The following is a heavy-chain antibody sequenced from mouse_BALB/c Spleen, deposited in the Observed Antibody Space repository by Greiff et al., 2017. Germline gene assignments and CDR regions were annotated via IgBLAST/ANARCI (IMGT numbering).Heavy chain of an antibody. J-gene: IGHJ3*01. Sequence: EVKLVESGGGLVQPGGSRKLSCAASGFTFSSFGMHWVRQAPEKGLEWVAYISSGSSTIYYADTVKGRFTISRDNPKNTLFLQMTSLRSEDTAMYYCARGGGTPFAYWGQGTLVTVSA. CDR3: ARGGGTPFAY. CDR2: ISSGSSTI. D-gene: IGHD4-1*01. CDR1: GFTFSSFG. V-gene: IGHV5-17*02.